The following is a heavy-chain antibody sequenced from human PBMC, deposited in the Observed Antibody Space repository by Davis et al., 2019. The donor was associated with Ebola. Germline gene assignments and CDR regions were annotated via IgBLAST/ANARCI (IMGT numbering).Heavy chain of an antibody. D-gene: IGHD5-18*01. V-gene: IGHV3-23*03. CDR2: IYAGGSA. CDR3: ATGYIYPS. Sequence: GESLKISCAASGFTFSNYAMSWVRQAPGKGLEWVSIIYAGGSAYYADSVQGRFSISRDDSKNTLYLQMTNLGAEDTAVYYCATGYIYPSWGQGTLVTVSS. J-gene: IGHJ5*02. CDR1: GFTFSNYA.